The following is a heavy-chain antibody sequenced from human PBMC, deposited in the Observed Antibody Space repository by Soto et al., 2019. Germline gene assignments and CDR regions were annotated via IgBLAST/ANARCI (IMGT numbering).Heavy chain of an antibody. CDR3: AKDKGRLGAFDI. J-gene: IGHJ3*02. V-gene: IGHV3-23*01. CDR2: ISGSGGST. Sequence: EVQLLESGGGLVQPGGSLRLSCAASGFTFSSYAMSWVRQAPGKGLEWVSAISGSGGSTYYADSVKGRFTISRDNSKNTLYLQMNSLRSEDTAVYYCAKDKGRLGAFDIWGQGTMVTVSS. D-gene: IGHD2-21*01. CDR1: GFTFSSYA.